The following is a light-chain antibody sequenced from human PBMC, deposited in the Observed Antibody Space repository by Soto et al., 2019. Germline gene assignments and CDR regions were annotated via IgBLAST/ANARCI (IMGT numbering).Light chain of an antibody. CDR1: SGHSSYA. Sequence: VLTQSPSASASLGASVKLTCTLSSGHSSYAIAWHQQQPEKGPRYLMKLNSDGSHSKGDGIPDRFSGYSSGAERYLTVSSLQSEDEADYYCQTGGSGPVVFGGGTKLTVL. CDR3: QTGGSGPVV. CDR2: LNSDGSH. V-gene: IGLV4-69*01. J-gene: IGLJ2*01.